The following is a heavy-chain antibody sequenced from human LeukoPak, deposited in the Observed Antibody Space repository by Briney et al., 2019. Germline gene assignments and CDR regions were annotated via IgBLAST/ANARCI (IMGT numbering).Heavy chain of an antibody. Sequence: PSETLSLTCTVSGGSISSGGYYWSWIRQHPGQGLEWIGYIYYSGSTYYNPSRKSRVTISVDTSKNQFTLKLSSVTAADTAVYYCARVEAVDTALYFDYWGQGTLVTVSS. D-gene: IGHD5-18*01. CDR3: ARVEAVDTALYFDY. CDR1: GGSISSGGYY. CDR2: IYYSGST. J-gene: IGHJ4*02. V-gene: IGHV4-31*03.